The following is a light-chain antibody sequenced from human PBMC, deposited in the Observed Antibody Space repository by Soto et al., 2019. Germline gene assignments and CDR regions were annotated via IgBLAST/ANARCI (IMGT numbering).Light chain of an antibody. CDR2: GAS. CDR3: QQYGSSGT. J-gene: IGKJ1*01. CDR1: QSVSNNY. Sequence: EIGLTQSPGTLSLYPGERVTLSCRASQSVSNNYLAWYQQKPGQAPRLLIYGASNRATGIPDRFSGSGSGTDFTLTISRLEPEDFAVYYCQQYGSSGTFGKGTKVDIK. V-gene: IGKV3-20*01.